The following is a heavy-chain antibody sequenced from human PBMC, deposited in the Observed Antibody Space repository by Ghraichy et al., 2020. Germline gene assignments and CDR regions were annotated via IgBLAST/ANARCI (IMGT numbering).Heavy chain of an antibody. Sequence: GGSLRLSCAASEFTFSVFWMSWFRQAPGKGPEWVANINHDGTEKYYVGSVQGRFTISRDNAKNSLYLQLNSLRAEDTAVYYCVRIGARRQLDYWGQGTLVTVSS. D-gene: IGHD1-1*01. CDR2: INHDGTEK. CDR3: VRIGARRQLDY. V-gene: IGHV3-7*01. CDR1: EFTFSVFW. J-gene: IGHJ4*02.